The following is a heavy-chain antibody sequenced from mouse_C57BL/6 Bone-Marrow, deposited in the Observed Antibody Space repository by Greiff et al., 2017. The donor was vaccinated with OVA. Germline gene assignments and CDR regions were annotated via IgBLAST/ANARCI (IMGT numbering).Heavy chain of an antibody. Sequence: VKLQESGAELARPGASVKLSCKASGYTFTSYGISWVKQRTGQGLEWIGEIYPRSGNTYYNEKFKGKATLTADKSSSTAYMELRSLTSDDSAVYFCARYYYGSSILYYFDYWGQGTTLTVSS. V-gene: IGHV1-81*01. CDR2: IYPRSGNT. J-gene: IGHJ2*01. CDR3: ARYYYGSSILYYFDY. D-gene: IGHD1-1*01. CDR1: GYTFTSYG.